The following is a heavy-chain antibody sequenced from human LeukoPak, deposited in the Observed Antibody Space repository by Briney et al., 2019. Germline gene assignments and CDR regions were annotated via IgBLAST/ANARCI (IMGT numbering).Heavy chain of an antibody. Sequence: ASVKVSCKASGYTFTSYGISWVRQAPGQGLEWMGWISAYNGNTNYAQKLQGRVTMTTDTSTSTAYMELSSLRSEDTAVYYCARVALLRGINYYMDVWGKGTTVTVSS. CDR1: GYTFTSYG. D-gene: IGHD3-10*01. CDR3: ARVALLRGINYYMDV. CDR2: ISAYNGNT. J-gene: IGHJ6*03. V-gene: IGHV1-18*01.